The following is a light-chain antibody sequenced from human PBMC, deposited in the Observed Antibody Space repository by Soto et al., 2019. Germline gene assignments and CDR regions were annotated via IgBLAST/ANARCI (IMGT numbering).Light chain of an antibody. V-gene: IGLV1-47*02. Sequence: QSVLTQTPSASGTPGQRVTISCSGSSSNIGSNSVYWYQQLPGTAPKLLIYSINQRPSGVPDRFSGSKSGTSASLAISGLRSEDEADYYCAAWDDSLSGRVFGGGTKLTVL. J-gene: IGLJ3*02. CDR2: SIN. CDR3: AAWDDSLSGRV. CDR1: SSNIGSNS.